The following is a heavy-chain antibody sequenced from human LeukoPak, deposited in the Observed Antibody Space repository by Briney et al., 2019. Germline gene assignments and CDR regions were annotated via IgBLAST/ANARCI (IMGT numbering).Heavy chain of an antibody. CDR3: ARFYCGSTSCAIDY. V-gene: IGHV4-61*02. J-gene: IGHJ4*02. Sequence: SQTLSRTCTVSGGSISSGSYYWSWIRQPAGKGLEWIGRIYTSGSTNYNPSLKSRVTISVDTSKNQFSLKLSSVTAADTAVYYCARFYCGSTSCAIDYWGQGTLVTVSS. CDR1: GGSISSGSYY. CDR2: IYTSGST. D-gene: IGHD2-2*01.